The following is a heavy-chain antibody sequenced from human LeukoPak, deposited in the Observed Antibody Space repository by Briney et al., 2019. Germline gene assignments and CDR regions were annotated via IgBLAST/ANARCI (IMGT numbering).Heavy chain of an antibody. CDR2: IYYSGST. CDR1: GGSISSYY. Sequence: SETLSLTCTVSGGSISSYYWSWIRQPPGKGLEWNGYIYYSGSTNYNPSLKSRVTISVDTSKNQFSLKLSSVTAADTAVYYCARDLGYDSSGYYLWGQGTLVTVSS. J-gene: IGHJ4*02. CDR3: ARDLGYDSSGYYL. V-gene: IGHV4-59*01. D-gene: IGHD3-22*01.